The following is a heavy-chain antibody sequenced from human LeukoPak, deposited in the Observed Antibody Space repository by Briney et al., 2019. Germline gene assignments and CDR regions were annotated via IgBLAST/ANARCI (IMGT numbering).Heavy chain of an antibody. CDR1: GGSISNSY. Sequence: SETLSLTCTVSGGSISNSYWNWFRQPAGKGLEWVGLIYSSGYTNYNPSLKSRVTMSVDTSKNQFSLKLISVTAADTAVYYCARGKEVDNWFDPWGQGTLVTVSS. CDR2: IYSSGYT. J-gene: IGHJ5*02. V-gene: IGHV4-4*07. CDR3: ARGKEVDNWFDP.